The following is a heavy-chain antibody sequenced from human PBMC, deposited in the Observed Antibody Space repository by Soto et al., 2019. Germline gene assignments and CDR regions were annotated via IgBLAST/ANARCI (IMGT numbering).Heavy chain of an antibody. CDR1: GFRFSSYG. Sequence: GGSLRLSCAASGFRFSSYGMQWVRQTPGKGLEWVAFISYDGSNIFYGDSVKGRFTISRDNSKNTLYLQMDSLRGEDTAVYYCAKDRRRHTFDLWGQGTLVTVSS. V-gene: IGHV3-30*18. CDR3: AKDRRRHTFDL. J-gene: IGHJ5*02. CDR2: ISYDGSNI.